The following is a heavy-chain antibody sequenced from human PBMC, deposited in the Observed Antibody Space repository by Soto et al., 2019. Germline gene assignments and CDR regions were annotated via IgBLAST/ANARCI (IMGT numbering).Heavy chain of an antibody. V-gene: IGHV1-18*04. CDR3: ARAYCGGDCYEDYYGMDV. Sequence: GASVKVSCKASGYTFTSYGISWVRQAPGQGLEWMGWISAYNGNTNYAQKLQGRVTMTTDTSTSTAYMELRSLRSDDTTVYYCARAYCGGDCYEDYYGMDVWGQGTTVTVSS. CDR1: GYTFTSYG. CDR2: ISAYNGNT. J-gene: IGHJ6*02. D-gene: IGHD2-21*02.